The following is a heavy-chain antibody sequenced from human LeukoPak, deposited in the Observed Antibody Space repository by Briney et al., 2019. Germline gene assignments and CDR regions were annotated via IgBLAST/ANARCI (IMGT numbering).Heavy chain of an antibody. CDR3: ARGDILTGSWDFDI. D-gene: IGHD3-9*01. J-gene: IGHJ3*02. CDR2: IIPIFGTA. CDR1: GGTFSSYA. V-gene: IGHV1-69*13. Sequence: SVKVSCKASGGTFSSYAISWVRQAPGQGLEWMGGIIPIFGTANYAQKVQGTVTITADESTSTAYMELSSLRSEETAVYYCARGDILTGSWDFDIWGQGTMVTVSS.